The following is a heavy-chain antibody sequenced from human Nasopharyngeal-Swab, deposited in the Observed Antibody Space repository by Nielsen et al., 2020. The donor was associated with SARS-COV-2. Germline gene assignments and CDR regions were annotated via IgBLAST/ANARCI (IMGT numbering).Heavy chain of an antibody. Sequence: ASVKVSCKVSGYTLTELSMHWVRQAPGKGLEWMGGFDPEDGETIYAQKFQGRVTMTEDTSTDTAYMELSSLRSEDTAVYYCATAPPIRYGEETGWFDPWGQGTLATVSS. CDR2: FDPEDGET. CDR1: GYTLTELS. V-gene: IGHV1-24*01. D-gene: IGHD4-17*01. CDR3: ATAPPIRYGEETGWFDP. J-gene: IGHJ5*02.